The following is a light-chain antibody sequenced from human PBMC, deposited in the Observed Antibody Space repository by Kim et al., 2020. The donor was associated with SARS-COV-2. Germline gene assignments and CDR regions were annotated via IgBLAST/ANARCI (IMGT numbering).Light chain of an antibody. CDR2: SNV. Sequence: SYELAQPPSVSVAPGQTATITCGGSNIGSKSVHWYHQKPGQAPVLVVHSNVARPSGIPERFSGSTSGNTATLTIGRVEAGDEGDYYCQVWDSSCDHPVIFGGGTKLTVL. CDR1: NIGSKS. J-gene: IGLJ2*01. V-gene: IGLV3-21*02. CDR3: QVWDSSCDHPVI.